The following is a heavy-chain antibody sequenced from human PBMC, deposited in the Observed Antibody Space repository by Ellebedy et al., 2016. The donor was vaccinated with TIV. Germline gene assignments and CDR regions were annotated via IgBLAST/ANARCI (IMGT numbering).Heavy chain of an antibody. CDR1: GFTFGSYG. CDR2: ISYDRSEI. Sequence: GGSLRLXXAASGFTFGSYGMHWVRQTPGKGLEWVAFISYDRSEIHYGDSVKGRFTISRDQSKKMIYLQMNSLRVDDTAIYYCARTFQSYYFDYWGQGTLVTVSP. J-gene: IGHJ4*02. V-gene: IGHV3-33*05. D-gene: IGHD3-3*02. CDR3: ARTFQSYYFDY.